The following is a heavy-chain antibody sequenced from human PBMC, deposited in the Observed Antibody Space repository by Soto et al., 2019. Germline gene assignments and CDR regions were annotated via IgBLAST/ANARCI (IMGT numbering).Heavy chain of an antibody. Sequence: GGDCRVWWGGSAGMLSTYRMSGFRQVPGKGLEWVSAISYGGGTTYYADSVKGRFTISRDNSKYTLYLQMNSLRAEDTAVYYCAKNPGYYYASTGCHFDYWGQG. V-gene: IGHV3-23*01. J-gene: IGHJ4*02. CDR2: ISYGGGTT. D-gene: IGHD3-22*01. CDR3: AKNPGYYYASTGCHFDY. CDR1: AGMLSTYR.